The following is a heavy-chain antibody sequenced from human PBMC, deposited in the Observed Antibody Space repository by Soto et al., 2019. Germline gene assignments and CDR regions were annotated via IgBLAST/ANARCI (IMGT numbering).Heavy chain of an antibody. J-gene: IGHJ4*02. D-gene: IGHD3-22*01. Sequence: GGSLRLSCAASGFTFSSYGMHWVHQAPGKGLEWVAVISYDGSNKYYADSVKGRFTISRDNSKNTLYLQMNSLRAEDTAVYYCAKDWYYYDSSGYYFSGGLDYWGQGTLVTVSS. CDR2: ISYDGSNK. CDR3: AKDWYYYDSSGYYFSGGLDY. V-gene: IGHV3-30*18. CDR1: GFTFSSYG.